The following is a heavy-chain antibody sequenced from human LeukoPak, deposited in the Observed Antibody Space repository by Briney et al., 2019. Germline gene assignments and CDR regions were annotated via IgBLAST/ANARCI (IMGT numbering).Heavy chain of an antibody. CDR3: AKSNWNDRGYFDY. Sequence: GGSLRLSCAASEFTFSNYAMSWVRQAPGKGLEWVSGISGSGSTTYYADAVKGRFTISRDNSKNTLYLQMNSLRAEDTAVYYCAKSNWNDRGYFDYWGQGTLVTVSS. CDR1: EFTFSNYA. CDR2: ISGSGSTT. J-gene: IGHJ4*02. D-gene: IGHD1-1*01. V-gene: IGHV3-23*01.